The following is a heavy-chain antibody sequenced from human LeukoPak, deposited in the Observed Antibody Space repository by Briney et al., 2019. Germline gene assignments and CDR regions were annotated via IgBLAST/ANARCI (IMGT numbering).Heavy chain of an antibody. D-gene: IGHD2-2*01. CDR3: ARLVAYCSSTSCSFDY. CDR2: IYYSGST. V-gene: IGHV4-39*01. Sequence: SETLSLTCTVSGGSISSSSYYWGWIRQPPGKGLRGMGSIYYSGSTYYNPSLKSRVTISVDTSKNQFSLNLSSVTAADTAVYYCARLVAYCSSTSCSFDYWGQGTLVTVSS. J-gene: IGHJ4*02. CDR1: GGSISSSSYY.